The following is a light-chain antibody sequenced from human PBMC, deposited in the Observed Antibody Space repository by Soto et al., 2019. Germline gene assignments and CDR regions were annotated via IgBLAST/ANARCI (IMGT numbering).Light chain of an antibody. V-gene: IGKV3-11*01. CDR2: DAS. CDR3: QQRINWPIT. J-gene: IGKJ5*01. Sequence: EIVLTQSPATLSLSPGERATLSCRASQSVSSYLAWYQQKPGQAPRLLIYDASNRATGIPARFSGSGSGTDFTLTIRSLEPEDFAVYYCQQRINWPITFGQGTRLEIK. CDR1: QSVSSY.